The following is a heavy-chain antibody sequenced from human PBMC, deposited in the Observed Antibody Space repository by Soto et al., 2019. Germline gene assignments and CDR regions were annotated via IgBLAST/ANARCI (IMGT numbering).Heavy chain of an antibody. V-gene: IGHV3-30*18. D-gene: IGHD3-9*01. Sequence: QVQLVESGGGVVQPGRSLRLSCAASGFTFSSYGMHWVRQAPGKGLEWVAVISYDGSNKYYADSVKGRFTISRDNSKYTLYLKMNSLRAEDTAVYYCAKESVLRYFDWLSHKYYFDYWGQGTLVTVSS. CDR1: GFTFSSYG. CDR2: ISYDGSNK. CDR3: AKESVLRYFDWLSHKYYFDY. J-gene: IGHJ4*02.